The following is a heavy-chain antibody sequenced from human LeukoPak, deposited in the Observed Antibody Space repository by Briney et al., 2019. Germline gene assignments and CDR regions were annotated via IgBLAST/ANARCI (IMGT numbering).Heavy chain of an antibody. D-gene: IGHD2-2*01. CDR1: GGSISSGDYY. CDR3: ARDLGYQLPPDSPYYMDV. CDR2: IYHSGST. J-gene: IGHJ6*03. V-gene: IGHV4-30-4*01. Sequence: PSQTLSLTCTVSGGSISSGDYYWRWIRQPPGKGLEWIGYIYHSGSTYYNPSLKSRVTISVDRSKNQFSLKLSSVTAADTAVYRCARDLGYQLPPDSPYYMDVWGKGTTVTVSS.